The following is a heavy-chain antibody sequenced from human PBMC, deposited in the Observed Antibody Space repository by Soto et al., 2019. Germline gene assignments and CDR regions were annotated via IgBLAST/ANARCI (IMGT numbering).Heavy chain of an antibody. V-gene: IGHV3-30-3*01. Sequence: QVQLVESGGGVVQPGRSLRLSCAASGFTFSSYAMHWVRQAPGKGLEWVAVISYDGSNKYYADSVKGRFTISRDNSKNTLYLQMNSLRAEDTAVYYCARDWFGYWGQGTLVTVSS. CDR3: ARDWFGY. D-gene: IGHD3-10*01. J-gene: IGHJ4*02. CDR2: ISYDGSNK. CDR1: GFTFSSYA.